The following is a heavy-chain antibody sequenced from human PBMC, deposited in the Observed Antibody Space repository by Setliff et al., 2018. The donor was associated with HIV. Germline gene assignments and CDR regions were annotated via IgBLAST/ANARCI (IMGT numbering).Heavy chain of an antibody. J-gene: IGHJ4*02. Sequence: PSETLSLTCAVSGYSISSSRWWGWIRQPPGKGLEWIGSIYARGSTYYNPSLKSRVTISVDTSKNQFSLELSSVTAADTAVYYCARELLRSWDGSENSYKPYYFDYWGQGTLVTVSS. CDR2: IYARGST. D-gene: IGHD3-10*01. CDR3: ARELLRSWDGSENSYKPYYFDY. V-gene: IGHV4-28*03. CDR1: GYSISSSRW.